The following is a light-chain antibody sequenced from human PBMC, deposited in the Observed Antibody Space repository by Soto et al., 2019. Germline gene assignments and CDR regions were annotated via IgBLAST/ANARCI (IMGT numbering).Light chain of an antibody. CDR3: CSFAGTYTVV. Sequence: QSALTQPRSVSGSPGQSVTLSCSGSGSDVGGYDFVSWYQQHPGKAPKLIIYDVSKRPSGVPDRYSGSKSGNTDSLTISGLQAEDEADYYCCSFAGTYTVVFGVGTKLTVL. CDR2: DVS. V-gene: IGLV2-11*01. CDR1: GSDVGGYDF. J-gene: IGLJ2*01.